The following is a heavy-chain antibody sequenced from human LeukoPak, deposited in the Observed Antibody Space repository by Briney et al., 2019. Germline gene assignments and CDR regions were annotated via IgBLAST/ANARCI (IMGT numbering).Heavy chain of an antibody. J-gene: IGHJ4*02. Sequence: SETLSLTSTVSGGSISSSYWSWIRQPPGKRLEWIGYIYYNGNTNYNPSLKSRVTISADTSKNQFSLKLRSVTAADTAVYYCARLKPDSSSWAFDYWGQGTLVTVSS. CDR3: ARLKPDSSSWAFDY. D-gene: IGHD6-13*01. V-gene: IGHV4-59*08. CDR2: IYYNGNT. CDR1: GGSISSSY.